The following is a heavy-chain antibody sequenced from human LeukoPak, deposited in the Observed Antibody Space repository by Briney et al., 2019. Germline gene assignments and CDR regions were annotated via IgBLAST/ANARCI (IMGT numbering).Heavy chain of an antibody. V-gene: IGHV1-2*02. D-gene: IGHD1-1*01. J-gene: IGHJ4*02. CDR1: GYTFTGYY. CDR3: ATDLEPYVDWSRPSFDY. Sequence: GASVKVSCKASGYTFTGYYMHWVRQAPGQGLEWMGWINPNSGGTNYAQKFQGRVTMTEDTSTDTAYMELSSLRSEDTAVYYCATDLEPYVDWSRPSFDYWGQGTLVTVSS. CDR2: INPNSGGT.